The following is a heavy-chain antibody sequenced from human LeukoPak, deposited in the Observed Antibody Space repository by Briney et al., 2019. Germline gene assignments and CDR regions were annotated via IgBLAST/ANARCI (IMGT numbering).Heavy chain of an antibody. CDR1: GFTFSTYA. Sequence: GGSLRLSCAASGFTFSTYAMHWVRQAPGKGLEHVSSISYDGGTTYYANSVKGRFTISRDNSKNTVYLQMGSLRDEDMSVYYCAKDEAGYSSEWGQGTLVTVSS. CDR3: AKDEAGYSSE. CDR2: ISYDGGTT. V-gene: IGHV3-64*01. J-gene: IGHJ1*01. D-gene: IGHD6-19*01.